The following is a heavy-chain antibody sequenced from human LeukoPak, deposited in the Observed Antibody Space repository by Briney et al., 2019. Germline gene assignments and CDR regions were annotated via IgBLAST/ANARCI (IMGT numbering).Heavy chain of an antibody. CDR3: ARLRSGSYYRGCYFDY. V-gene: IGHV4-34*01. D-gene: IGHD1-26*01. CDR1: GGSFSGYY. Sequence: PSETLSLTCAVYGGSFSGYYWSWIRQPPGKGLEWIGEIDHSGSTNYNPSLKSRVTISVDTSKNQFSLKLSSVTAADTAVYYCARLRSGSYYRGCYFDYWGQGTLVTVSS. CDR2: IDHSGST. J-gene: IGHJ4*02.